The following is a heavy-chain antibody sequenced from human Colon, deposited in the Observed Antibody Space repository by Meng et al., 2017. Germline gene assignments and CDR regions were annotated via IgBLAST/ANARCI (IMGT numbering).Heavy chain of an antibody. CDR3: ARDSRLYYDSRGYYYGQYFQH. V-gene: IGHV3-21*01. D-gene: IGHD3-22*01. J-gene: IGHJ1*01. CDR1: GFTFSSYS. Sequence: GESLKISCAASGFTFSSYSMNWVRQAPGKGLEWVSSISSRGSYIYYADSLKGRFTISRDNAKNSLYLQMNSLRAEDTAVYYCARDSRLYYDSRGYYYGQYFQHWGQGTLVTVSS. CDR2: ISSRGSYI.